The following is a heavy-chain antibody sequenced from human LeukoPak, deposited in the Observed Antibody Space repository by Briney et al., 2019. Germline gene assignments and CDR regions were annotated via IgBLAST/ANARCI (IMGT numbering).Heavy chain of an antibody. CDR1: GFTFSSYS. D-gene: IGHD4-17*01. CDR3: ARSSRGDYVDY. CDR2: MSSSSRTI. V-gene: IGHV3-48*01. J-gene: IGHJ4*02. Sequence: GGSLRLSCAASGFTFSSYSMNWVRQAPGKGLEWVSYMSSSSRTIYYADSVKGRFTISRDNARNSLYLQMDSLRTEDTAVYYCARSSRGDYVDYWGQGTLVTVSS.